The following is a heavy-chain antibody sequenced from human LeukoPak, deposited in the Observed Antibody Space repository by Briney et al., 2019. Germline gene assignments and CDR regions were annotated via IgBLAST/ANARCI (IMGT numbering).Heavy chain of an antibody. CDR2: INHSGST. J-gene: IGHJ5*02. CDR1: GGSFSNYY. Sequence: SSETPSLTCAVYGGSFSNYYWSWIRQPPGKGLEWIGEINHSGSTNYNPSLKSRVTISVDTSKNQFSLKLSPVTAADTAVYYCARALTASFIAVAGMWFDPWGQGTLVTVSS. CDR3: ARALTASFIAVAGMWFDP. D-gene: IGHD6-19*01. V-gene: IGHV4-34*01.